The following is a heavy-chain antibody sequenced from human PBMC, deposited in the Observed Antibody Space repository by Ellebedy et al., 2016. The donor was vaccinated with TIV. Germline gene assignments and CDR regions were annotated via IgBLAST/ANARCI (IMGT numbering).Heavy chain of an antibody. CDR1: GFTFSSYG. V-gene: IGHV3-30*18. D-gene: IGHD4-23*01. J-gene: IGHJ3*02. Sequence: GESLKISXAASGFTFSSYGMHWVRQAPGKGLEWVAVISYDGSNKYYADSVKGRFTISRDNAKNTLYLQMNSLRAEDTAVYYCAKDETRDNDYGGLGDIWGQGTMVTVSS. CDR2: ISYDGSNK. CDR3: AKDETRDNDYGGLGDI.